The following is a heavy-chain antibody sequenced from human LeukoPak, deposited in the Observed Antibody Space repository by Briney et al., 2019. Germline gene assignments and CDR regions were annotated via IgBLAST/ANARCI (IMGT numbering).Heavy chain of an antibody. CDR3: ARGPHRSTTVI. D-gene: IGHD4-17*01. V-gene: IGHV3-30-3*01. J-gene: IGHJ3*02. CDR1: GFTFSSYA. CDR2: ISYDGSNK. Sequence: GGSLRLSCAASGFTFSSYAMHWVRQAPGKGLEWVAVISYDGSNKYYADSVKGRFTISRDNAKNSLYLQMNSLRAEDTAVYYCARGPHRSTTVIWGQGTMVTVSS.